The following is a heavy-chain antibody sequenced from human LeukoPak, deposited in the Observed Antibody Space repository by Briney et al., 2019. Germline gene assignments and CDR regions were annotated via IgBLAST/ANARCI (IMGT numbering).Heavy chain of an antibody. Sequence: SETLSLTCTVSGVSIRSYYCSSIRQSPGKGLEWIAYTSTSYSGDTNYNPFLESRVTISLDTSKNQFSLKLSSVTAADAAVYYCARGERPGPDYWGQGTLVTVSS. CDR2: TSTSYSGDT. CDR1: GVSIRSYY. J-gene: IGHJ4*02. D-gene: IGHD6-25*01. V-gene: IGHV4-59*01. CDR3: ARGERPGPDY.